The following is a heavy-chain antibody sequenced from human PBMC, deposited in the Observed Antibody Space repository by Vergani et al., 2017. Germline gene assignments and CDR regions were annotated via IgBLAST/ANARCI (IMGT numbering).Heavy chain of an antibody. D-gene: IGHD3-3*01. CDR3: AKSGGPHDFWSGYYYYYMDV. CDR1: GFTFSSYG. CDR2: ISYDGSNK. Sequence: VQLVESGVGVVQPGRSLRLSCAASGFTFSSYGMHWVRQAPGRGLEWVAVISYDGSNKYYADSVKGRFTISRDNSKNTLYLQMNSLRAEDTAVYYCAKSGGPHDFWSGYYYYYMDVWGKGTTVTVSS. J-gene: IGHJ6*03. V-gene: IGHV3-30*18.